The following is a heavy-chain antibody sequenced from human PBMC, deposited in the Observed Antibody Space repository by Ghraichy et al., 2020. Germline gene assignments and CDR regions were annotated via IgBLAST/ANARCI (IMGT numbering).Heavy chain of an antibody. J-gene: IGHJ6*03. CDR3: ARHAPNYDFWSGTQGDYYMDV. D-gene: IGHD3-3*01. Sequence: SETLSLTCTVSGGSISSYYWSWIRQPPGKGLEWIGYIYYSGSTNNNPSLKSRVTISVDTSKNQFSLKLSSVTAADTAVYYCARHAPNYDFWSGTQGDYYMDVWGKGTTVTVSS. V-gene: IGHV4-59*08. CDR1: GGSISSYY. CDR2: IYYSGST.